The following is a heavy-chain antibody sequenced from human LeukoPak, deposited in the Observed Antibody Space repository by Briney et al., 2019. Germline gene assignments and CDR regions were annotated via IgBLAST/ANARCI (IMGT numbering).Heavy chain of an antibody. J-gene: IGHJ4*02. V-gene: IGHV4-59*08. CDR1: GGSIRSYY. D-gene: IGHD3-22*01. Sequence: SETLSLTCTVSGGSIRSYYWSWIRQPPGKGLEWTGFIYYSGSTNYNPSLKSRVTISVDTSKNQFSLKLSSVTAADTAVYYCARHGYYDSSGYYPLDYWGQGTLVTVSS. CDR2: IYYSGST. CDR3: ARHGYYDSSGYYPLDY.